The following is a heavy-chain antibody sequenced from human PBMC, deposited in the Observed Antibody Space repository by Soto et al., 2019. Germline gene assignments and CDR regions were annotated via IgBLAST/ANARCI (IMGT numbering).Heavy chain of an antibody. CDR1: GDSISSYS. D-gene: IGHD6-13*01. Sequence: PSETLSLTCTVSGDSISSYSWSWIRQPPGKGLEWIGNIHYNGNTKYSPSLKSRVTMSVDTSKNHFSLKLISVTTADTAVYFCARHPERIAQIGWFDPWGQGTLVTVSS. CDR2: IHYNGNT. V-gene: IGHV4-59*01. CDR3: ARHPERIAQIGWFDP. J-gene: IGHJ5*02.